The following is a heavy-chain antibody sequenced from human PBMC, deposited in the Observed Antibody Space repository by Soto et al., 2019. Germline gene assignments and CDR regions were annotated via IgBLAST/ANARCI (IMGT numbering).Heavy chain of an antibody. CDR3: ARAWIVLIPITRDYGMDF. V-gene: IGHV4-34*01. D-gene: IGHD2-8*01. CDR2: VNHRGST. J-gene: IGHJ6*02. Sequence: SETLTLTCAVNGGTLSGYSWIWIRQPPGKGLEWIGEVNHRGSTSYNPSLQSRVTISVDTSKNQFSLKLTSVTAADTAVYYCARAWIVLIPITRDYGMDFWGQGTTVTVSS. CDR1: GGTLSGYS.